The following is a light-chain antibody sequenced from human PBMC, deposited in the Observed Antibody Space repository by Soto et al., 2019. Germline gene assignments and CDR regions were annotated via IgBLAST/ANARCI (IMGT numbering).Light chain of an antibody. CDR3: QQYYHWPRT. CDR2: GAS. Sequence: EMLVTQSPATLSMSPGGRATLSCRTSESISRNLAWYQQKLGQAPRLLIYGASTRATGVPDRFTGSGSGTDFILTITSLQSEDFGIYYCQQYYHWPRTFGQGTKVDIK. J-gene: IGKJ1*01. CDR1: ESISRN. V-gene: IGKV3-15*01.